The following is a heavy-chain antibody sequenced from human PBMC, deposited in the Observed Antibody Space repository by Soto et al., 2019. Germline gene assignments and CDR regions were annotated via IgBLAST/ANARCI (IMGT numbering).Heavy chain of an antibody. Sequence: EVQLLEPGGGLVQPGGSLRLSCAASGFTFSSFFMSWVRQAPGKGLDWVSGIGANGGGTYYAYSVKGRFIISRDNSENTLYLQMNSLRAEDTAVYYCARDPNGDYLGACDFWGQKTMVTVSS. CDR2: IGANGGGT. CDR1: GFTFSSFF. D-gene: IGHD4-17*01. J-gene: IGHJ3*01. CDR3: ARDPNGDYLGACDF. V-gene: IGHV3-23*01.